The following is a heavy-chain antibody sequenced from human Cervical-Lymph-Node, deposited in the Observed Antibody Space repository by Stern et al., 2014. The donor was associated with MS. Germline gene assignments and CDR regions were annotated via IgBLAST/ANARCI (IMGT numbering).Heavy chain of an antibody. D-gene: IGHD3-10*01. Sequence: VQLVESGAEVKKPGASVKVSCKASGYTFTDYFMHWVRQAPGQGLELMGWLNPSNGATTYSQKFQGRVTMTRDTSISTAYMELSSLRSDDTAVYYCAGQGPYGSGSYVSYWGPGTLVTVSS. CDR2: LNPSNGAT. J-gene: IGHJ4*02. CDR1: GYTFTDYF. V-gene: IGHV1-2*02. CDR3: AGQGPYGSGSYVSY.